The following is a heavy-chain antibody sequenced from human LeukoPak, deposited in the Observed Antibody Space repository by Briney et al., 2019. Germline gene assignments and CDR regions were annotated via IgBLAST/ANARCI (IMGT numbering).Heavy chain of an antibody. D-gene: IGHD5-24*01. CDR2: IKQDGSKK. V-gene: IGHV3-7*04. Sequence: GGSLRLSCVASGFPFSSYWMTWVRQAPGKGLEWVANIKQDGSKKSYVDSVKGRFTISRDNAKNSLYLQMNSLRAEDTAIYYCTRVGYIDEGVDYWGQGTLVTVSS. CDR1: GFPFSSYW. CDR3: TRVGYIDEGVDY. J-gene: IGHJ4*02.